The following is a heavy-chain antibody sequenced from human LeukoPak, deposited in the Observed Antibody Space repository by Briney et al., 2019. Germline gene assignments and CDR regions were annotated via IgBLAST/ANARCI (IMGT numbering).Heavy chain of an antibody. D-gene: IGHD4-23*01. V-gene: IGHV3-23*01. CDR1: GFTFSSYA. Sequence: PGGSLRLSCAASGFTFSSYAMSWVRQAPGKGLEWVSAISGSGGSTYYADSVKGRFTISRDNSKNTLYLQMNSLRAEDMAVYYCAKSPNSHDWFDPWGQGTLVTVSS. J-gene: IGHJ5*02. CDR3: AKSPNSHDWFDP. CDR2: ISGSGGST.